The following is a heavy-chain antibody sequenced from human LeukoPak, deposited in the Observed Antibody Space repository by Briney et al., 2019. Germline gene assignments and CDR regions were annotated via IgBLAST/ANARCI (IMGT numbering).Heavy chain of an antibody. D-gene: IGHD3-9*01. CDR3: AKEMSDIVAGYADAFDI. Sequence: GGSLRLSCAASGFTFSSYWMSWVRQAPGKGLEWVANIKQDGSEKYYVDSVKGRFTISRDNSKNTLYLQMNSLRAEDTALYYCAKEMSDIVAGYADAFDIWGQGTMVTVSS. CDR1: GFTFSSYW. V-gene: IGHV3-7*03. CDR2: IKQDGSEK. J-gene: IGHJ3*02.